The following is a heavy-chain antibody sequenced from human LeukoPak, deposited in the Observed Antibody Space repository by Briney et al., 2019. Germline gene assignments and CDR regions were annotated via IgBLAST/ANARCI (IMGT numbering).Heavy chain of an antibody. D-gene: IGHD2-2*03. V-gene: IGHV3-48*02. Sequence: GGSLRLSCAAFGFTFSNYGLNWVRQAPGKGLEWVSHISSSGSAKYYADSVKGRFTISRDNAKNSLYLQMNSLRDEDTAVFYCASGSGHWGQGTLVTVSS. CDR3: ASGSGH. CDR2: ISSSGSAK. J-gene: IGHJ4*02. CDR1: GFTFSNYG.